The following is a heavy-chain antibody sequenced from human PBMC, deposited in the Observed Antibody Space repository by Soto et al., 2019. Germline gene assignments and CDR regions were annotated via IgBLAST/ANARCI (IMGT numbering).Heavy chain of an antibody. CDR3: ARGLYCGGGCYSHFDY. CDR2: IIPIFGTT. J-gene: IGHJ4*02. CDR1: GGTFSNYP. V-gene: IGHV1-69*01. Sequence: VQLVQSGAEVKKPGSSVKVSCKASGGTFSNYPFIWVRQSRGQGLDWMGGIIPIFGTTDYGQRFQGRVTITADESTNTAYMELSSLRSDDTAVYYCARGLYCGGGCYSHFDYCGQGTLVTVSS. D-gene: IGHD2-21*02.